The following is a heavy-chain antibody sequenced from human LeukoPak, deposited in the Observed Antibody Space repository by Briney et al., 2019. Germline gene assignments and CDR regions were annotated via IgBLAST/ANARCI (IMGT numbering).Heavy chain of an antibody. CDR1: GFTFSSYA. CDR3: AKPFSSSWYAPYDC. CDR2: ISFSEGTT. Sequence: GRSLRLSCTTSGFTFSSYAMSWVRQAPGKGLEWVSLISFSEGTTYYADSVKGRFTVSRDNSKNTLYLQMDSLRAEDTAIYYCAKPFSSSWYAPYDCWGQGTLVTVSS. J-gene: IGHJ4*02. V-gene: IGHV3-23*01. D-gene: IGHD6-13*01.